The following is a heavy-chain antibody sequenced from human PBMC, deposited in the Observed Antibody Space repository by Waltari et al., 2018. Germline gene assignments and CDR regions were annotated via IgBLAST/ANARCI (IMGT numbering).Heavy chain of an antibody. CDR2: IIPMFGTA. D-gene: IGHD6-13*01. J-gene: IGHJ3*02. Sequence: QVQLVQSGAEVKKPGSSVKVSCKVSGGRVSTQSLTWGRQAPGQGLEWMGGIIPMFGTANYAQKIQDRVTINTDESMTTAYMHLSSLTSDDTAVYYCARGGLYGQQLLESAFEIWGQGTKVTVSS. V-gene: IGHV1-69*05. CDR1: GGRVSTQS. CDR3: ARGGLYGQQLLESAFEI.